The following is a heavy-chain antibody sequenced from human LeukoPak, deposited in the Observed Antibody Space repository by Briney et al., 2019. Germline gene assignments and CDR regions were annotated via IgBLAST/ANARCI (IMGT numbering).Heavy chain of an antibody. Sequence: ASVKVSCKASGYTFRTYDVAWVRQAPGQGLEWMGWMNPNSGNTGYAQKFKGRVTMTSDASIGSAYMELSSLRSEDTAAYFCARAVRIQLLLEYWGHGTLITVSS. CDR3: ARAVRIQLLLEY. V-gene: IGHV1-8*01. CDR1: GYTFRTYD. J-gene: IGHJ4*01. CDR2: MNPNSGNT. D-gene: IGHD2-2*01.